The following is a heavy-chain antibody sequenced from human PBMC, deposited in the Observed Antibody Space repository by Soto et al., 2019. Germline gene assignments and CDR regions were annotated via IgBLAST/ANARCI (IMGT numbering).Heavy chain of an antibody. CDR2: ISAYNGNT. CDR1: GYTFTSYG. CDR3: ARNPITTFYYYYMDV. V-gene: IGHV1-18*01. J-gene: IGHJ6*03. Sequence: VRVSCKASGYTFTSYGISWVRQAPGQGLEWMGWISAYNGNTNYAQKLQGRVTMTTDTSTSTAYMELRSLRSDDTAVYYCARNPITTFYYYYMDVWGKGTTVTVSS. D-gene: IGHD4-4*01.